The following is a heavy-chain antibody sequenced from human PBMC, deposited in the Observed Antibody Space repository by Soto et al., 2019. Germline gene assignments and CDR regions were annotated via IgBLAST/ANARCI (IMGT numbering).Heavy chain of an antibody. CDR2: IIPIFGSA. CDR1: GGTLSSYA. CDR3: AGTREIPYYHGMDV. V-gene: IGHV1-69*01. Sequence: QVQLAQSGAEVKKPGSSVKVSCKAPGGTLSSYAINWVRQAPGQGLEWMGGIIPIFGSANYAPKFQGRVTISADESTSTAYMEVSSLRSEDTAVYYCAGTREIPYYHGMDVWGQGTTVTVSS. D-gene: IGHD2-2*02. J-gene: IGHJ6*02.